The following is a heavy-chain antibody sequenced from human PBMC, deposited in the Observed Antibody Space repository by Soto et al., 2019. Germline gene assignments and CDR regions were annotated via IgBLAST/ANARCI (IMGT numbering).Heavy chain of an antibody. J-gene: IGHJ4*02. Sequence: QITLKESGPTLVKPTQTLTLTCTFSGFSLSTSGVGVGWIRQPPGKALEWLALIYWDDDKRYSPSLKSRLTITKDTTNNQLVLTMTNLDPVDTATYDCAHTYSSGWYIGPFDYWGQGTLVTVSS. V-gene: IGHV2-5*02. CDR2: IYWDDDK. CDR1: GFSLSTSGVG. CDR3: AHTYSSGWYIGPFDY. D-gene: IGHD6-19*01.